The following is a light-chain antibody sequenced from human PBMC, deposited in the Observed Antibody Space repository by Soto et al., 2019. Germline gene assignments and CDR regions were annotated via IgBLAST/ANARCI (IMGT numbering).Light chain of an antibody. J-gene: IGLJ2*01. CDR3: CSYAGSYVV. CDR1: SSDFGGYNY. Sequence: QSALTQPRSVSGSPGQSVTISCTGTSSDFGGYNYVSWYQQHPGKAPKLMIYDVSKRPSGVPDRFSGSKSGKTASLTISGLQAEDEADYYCCSYAGSYVVFGGGTKVTVL. V-gene: IGLV2-11*01. CDR2: DVS.